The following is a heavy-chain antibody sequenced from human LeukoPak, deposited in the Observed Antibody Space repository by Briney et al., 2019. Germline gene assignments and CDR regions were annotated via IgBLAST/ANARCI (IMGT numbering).Heavy chain of an antibody. Sequence: GAAVKVSCKASGYTFTSYGISWWRRHPGQGLEWLGWISAYNGNTNYAQKLQGRVTMTTDTSTSTAYMELRSLRSDDTAVYYCARDLEQQVVVLYYYYGMDVWGQGTTVTVSS. CDR3: ARDLEQQVVVLYYYYGMDV. D-gene: IGHD6-13*01. CDR2: ISAYNGNT. V-gene: IGHV1-18*01. CDR1: GYTFTSYG. J-gene: IGHJ6*02.